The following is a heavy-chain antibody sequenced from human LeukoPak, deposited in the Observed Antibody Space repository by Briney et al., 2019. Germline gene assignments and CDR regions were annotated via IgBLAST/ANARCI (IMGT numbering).Heavy chain of an antibody. V-gene: IGHV3-53*04. Sequence: PGGSLRLSCAASGFTVSSNYMSWVRQAPGKGLEWVSVIYSGGSTYYADSVKGRFTISRHNSKNTLYLQMNSLRAEDTAVYYCARGYCSGGSCYPWAFDIWGQGTMVTVSS. CDR3: ARGYCSGGSCYPWAFDI. CDR2: IYSGGST. CDR1: GFTVSSNY. D-gene: IGHD2-15*01. J-gene: IGHJ3*02.